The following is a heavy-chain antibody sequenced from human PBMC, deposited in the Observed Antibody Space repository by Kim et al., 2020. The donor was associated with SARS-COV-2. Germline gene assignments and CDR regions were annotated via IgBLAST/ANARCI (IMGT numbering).Heavy chain of an antibody. CDR3: AKMYGSGRYYNYPDY. D-gene: IGHD3-10*01. J-gene: IGHJ4*02. V-gene: IGHV3-23*01. Sequence: DSVRGRFTISRDNSKNMLYLQINSLRAEDTATHYCAKMYGSGRYYNYPDYWGQGTRVTVSS.